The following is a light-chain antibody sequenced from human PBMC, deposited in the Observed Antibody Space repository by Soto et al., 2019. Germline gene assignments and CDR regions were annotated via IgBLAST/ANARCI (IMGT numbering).Light chain of an antibody. V-gene: IGKV3-20*01. J-gene: IGKJ1*01. CDR3: QQYGNSPRT. CDR1: QSVSNTY. Sequence: EIVLTQSPGTLSLSPGERATLSCRASQSVSNTYLAWYQQKPGQAPRLLIYDASSRATGIPERFSGSGSGTDFTLTISRLEPEDFAVYFCQQYGNSPRTFGQGTKVDIK. CDR2: DAS.